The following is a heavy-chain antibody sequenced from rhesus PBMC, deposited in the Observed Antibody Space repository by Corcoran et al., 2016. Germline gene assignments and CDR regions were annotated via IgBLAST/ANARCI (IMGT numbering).Heavy chain of an antibody. CDR1: GFTFSSYG. D-gene: IGHD4-29*01. V-gene: IGHV3S5*01. Sequence: EVQLVETGGGLVQPGGSLKLSCAASGFTFSSYGMSWVRPAPGKGLEWVSAINSGGGSTYYADSVKGRFTISRDNSKNTLSLQMNSLRAEDTAVYYCAREDYGSNYWIFDYWGQGVLVTVSS. CDR2: INSGGGST. CDR3: AREDYGSNYWIFDY. J-gene: IGHJ4*01.